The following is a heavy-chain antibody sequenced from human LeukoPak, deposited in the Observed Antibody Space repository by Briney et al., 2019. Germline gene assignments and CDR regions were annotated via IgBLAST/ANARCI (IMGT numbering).Heavy chain of an antibody. CDR1: GGSIISYY. J-gene: IGHJ4*02. V-gene: IGHV4-59*01. Sequence: AGTLSLTCTVSGGSIISYYWSWIRQPPGKGLEWIGYIYSSGSTNYNPSLKSRVTISVDTSKNQFPLKLSSVSAAGTAVYYCARVSVAGTGPDYWGQGTQVTVSS. CDR3: ARVSVAGTGPDY. D-gene: IGHD6-13*01. CDR2: IYSSGST.